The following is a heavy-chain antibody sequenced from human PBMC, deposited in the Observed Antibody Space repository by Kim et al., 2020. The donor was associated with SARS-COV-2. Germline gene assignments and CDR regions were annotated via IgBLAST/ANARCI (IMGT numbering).Heavy chain of an antibody. V-gene: IGHV3-7*03. CDR3: ERELTY. CDR2: IKHDGSYK. CDR1: GFTFSSYW. Sequence: GGSLRLSCAASGFTFSSYWMHWVRQAPGKGLEWVATIKHDGSYKYYVASVKGRFTISRDNAKNSLYLQMNSLRAEDTAIYYCERELTYWGQGTLVTVSS. J-gene: IGHJ4*02.